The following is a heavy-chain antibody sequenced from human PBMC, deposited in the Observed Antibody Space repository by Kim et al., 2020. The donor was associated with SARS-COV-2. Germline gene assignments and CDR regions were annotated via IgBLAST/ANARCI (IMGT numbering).Heavy chain of an antibody. CDR2: IYYTGST. V-gene: IGHV4-61*01. CDR3: ARSHSSSDWYFDL. D-gene: IGHD6-13*01. Sequence: SETLTLTCTVSGGSVSSGSYYWNWIRQPPGKGLEWIAYIYYTGSTNYNPSLKSRATISVNTSKNQFSLKLSSVTAADTAVYYCARSHSSSDWYFDLWGRGTLVTVSS. J-gene: IGHJ2*01. CDR1: GGSVSSGSYY.